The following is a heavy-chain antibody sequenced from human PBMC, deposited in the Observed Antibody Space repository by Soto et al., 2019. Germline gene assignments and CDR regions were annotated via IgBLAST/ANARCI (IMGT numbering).Heavy chain of an antibody. D-gene: IGHD2-2*01. CDR1: GCSIHSGSPY. CDR2: VFYNGNT. Sequence: SETLFLTFPVSGCSIHSGSPYWGRLPPPPGKGPEWIGTVFYNGNTYYTPSLKGRVAISVDTSNNQFSLKMNSVTAADTAVYYCARHHRYSTSLNWFDPWGQGVLVTVSS. V-gene: IGHV4-39*01. J-gene: IGHJ5*02. CDR3: ARHHRYSTSLNWFDP.